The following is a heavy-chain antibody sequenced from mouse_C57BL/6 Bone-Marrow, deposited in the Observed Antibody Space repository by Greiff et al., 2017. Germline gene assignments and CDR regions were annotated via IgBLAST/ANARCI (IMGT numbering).Heavy chain of an antibody. CDR1: GFTFSNYW. Sequence: EVKVEESGGGLVQPGGSMKLSCVASGFTFSNYWMNWVRQSPEKGLEWVAQIRLKSDNYATHYAESVKGRFTISRDDSTSSVYLQKNNLRAEATGIYCCTRYSNYEYVDVWGTGTTVTVSS. V-gene: IGHV6-3*01. D-gene: IGHD2-5*01. J-gene: IGHJ1*03. CDR2: IRLKSDNYAT. CDR3: TRYSNYEYVDV.